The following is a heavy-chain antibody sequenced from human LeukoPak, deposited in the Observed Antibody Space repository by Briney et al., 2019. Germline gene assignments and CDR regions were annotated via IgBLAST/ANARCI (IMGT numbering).Heavy chain of an antibody. Sequence: SETLSLTCIVSGGSISSGGYYWTWIRQHPGKGLEWIGYVFYSGTTYYSPSLKSRVTMSVDTSKNQFSLKLSSVTAADTAVYYCASLWPFYSDRRGYYFVHWGQGT. V-gene: IGHV4-31*03. D-gene: IGHD3-22*01. CDR3: ASLWPFYSDRRGYYFVH. CDR2: VFYSGTT. J-gene: IGHJ1*01. CDR1: GGSISSGGYY.